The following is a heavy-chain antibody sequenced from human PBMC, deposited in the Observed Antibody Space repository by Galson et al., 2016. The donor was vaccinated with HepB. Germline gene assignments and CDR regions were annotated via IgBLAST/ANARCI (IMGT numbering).Heavy chain of an antibody. CDR1: GFTFSSYN. Sequence: SLRLSCAASGFTFSSYNMNWVRQAPGKGLEWVSYITSSSSTIYYADSVTGRFTISKDNAKISLYLQMNSLRDEDTAVYYCARDARKGGYYYDSSDYYSSWYFDLWGRGTLVSVSS. CDR2: ITSSSSTI. CDR3: ARDARKGGYYYDSSDYYSSWYFDL. J-gene: IGHJ2*01. D-gene: IGHD3-22*01. V-gene: IGHV3-48*02.